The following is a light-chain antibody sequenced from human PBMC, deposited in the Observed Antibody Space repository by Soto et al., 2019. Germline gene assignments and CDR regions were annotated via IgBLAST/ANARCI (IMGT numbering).Light chain of an antibody. Sequence: QSALTQPASVSGSPGQSITISCTGTSRDVGGYNYVSWYQQDPGKDPKLMIYDVNTRPSGVSNRFSGSKPGYTASLTISGLQAEDEAYYYCSSYTSSSTLAVFGGGTKLTVL. J-gene: IGLJ2*01. CDR3: SSYTSSSTLAV. CDR2: DVN. V-gene: IGLV2-14*01. CDR1: SRDVGGYNY.